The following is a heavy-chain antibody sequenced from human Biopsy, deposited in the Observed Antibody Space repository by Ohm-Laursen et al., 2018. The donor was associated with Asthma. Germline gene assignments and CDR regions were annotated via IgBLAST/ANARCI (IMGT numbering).Heavy chain of an antibody. CDR2: MYYSGSA. CDR3: ARSAKTIFGVVMGSYYYGMDV. J-gene: IGHJ6*02. CDR1: GGAIRTSGYY. V-gene: IGHV4-39*01. Sequence: SQTLSLTCNVSGGAIRTSGYYWGWIRQPPGKGLEWIGSMYYSGSAYYNPSLESRVTISVDTSKNQFSLKLSSVTAADTAVYYCARSAKTIFGVVMGSYYYGMDVWGQGTTVTVSS. D-gene: IGHD3-3*01.